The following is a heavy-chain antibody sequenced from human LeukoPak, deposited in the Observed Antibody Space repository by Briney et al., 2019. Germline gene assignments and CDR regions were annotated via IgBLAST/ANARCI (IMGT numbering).Heavy chain of an antibody. CDR3: TWDYYGNPYS. CDR1: GFTFSNAW. J-gene: IGHJ4*02. V-gene: IGHV3-15*01. D-gene: IGHD3-10*01. CDR2: IKSKTDGGST. Sequence: GGSLRLSCVASGFTFSNAWMSWVRQAPGKGLEWVGRIKSKTDGGSTDYAAPVKGRFTISRDDSKNTLYLQMNILKTEDTAVYYCTWDYYGNPYSWGQGTLVTVSS.